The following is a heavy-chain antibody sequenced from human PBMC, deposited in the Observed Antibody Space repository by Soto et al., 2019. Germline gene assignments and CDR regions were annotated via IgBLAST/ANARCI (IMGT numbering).Heavy chain of an antibody. CDR1: GYTFTSYD. CDR3: ARGPEYCSSTSCYDNWFDP. J-gene: IGHJ5*02. D-gene: IGHD2-2*01. V-gene: IGHV1-8*01. Sequence: ASVKVSCKASGYTFTSYDINWVRQATGQGLEWMGWMNPNSGNTGYAQKFQGRVTMTRNTSISTAYMELSSLRSEDTAVYYCARGPEYCSSTSCYDNWFDPWGHGTLVTASS. CDR2: MNPNSGNT.